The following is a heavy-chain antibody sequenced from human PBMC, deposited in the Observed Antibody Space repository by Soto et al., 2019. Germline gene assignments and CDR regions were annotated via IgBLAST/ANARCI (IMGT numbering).Heavy chain of an antibody. V-gene: IGHV3-11*05. CDR3: AREADILTGSDAVDI. CDR1: GFTVSDYY. CDR2: ISSSSSYT. Sequence: QVQLVESGGGLVKPGGPLRLSCAASGFTVSDYYMSWIRQAPGKRLEWVSYISSSSSYTNYADSVKGRFTISRDNAKNTLYQQMNSLRAEDPDVYYCAREADILTGSDAVDILGQGTMGTVSS. J-gene: IGHJ3*02. D-gene: IGHD3-9*01.